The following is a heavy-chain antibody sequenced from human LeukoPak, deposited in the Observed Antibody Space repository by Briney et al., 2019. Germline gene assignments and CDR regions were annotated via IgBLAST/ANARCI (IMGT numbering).Heavy chain of an antibody. CDR3: ARDGYYFDY. Sequence: SEILSLTCTVSGGSISSYYWSWIRQPPGKGLEWIGYIYYSGSTNYNPSLKSRVTISVDTSKNQFSLKLSSVTAADTAVYYCARDGYYFDYWGQGTLVTVSS. CDR1: GGSISSYY. D-gene: IGHD5-12*01. V-gene: IGHV4-59*01. J-gene: IGHJ4*02. CDR2: IYYSGST.